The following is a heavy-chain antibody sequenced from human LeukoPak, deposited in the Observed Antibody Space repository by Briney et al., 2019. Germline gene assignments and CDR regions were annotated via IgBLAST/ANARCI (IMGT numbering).Heavy chain of an antibody. Sequence: GGSLRLSCTASGFTFGDYDMSWVRQAPGKGLEWVGFIRSKAYGGTTEYAASVKGRFTISRDDSKSIAYLQMNSLKTEDTAVYYCTRAEVYSGIAAAGRFNYWGQGTLVTVSS. J-gene: IGHJ4*02. CDR1: GFTFGDYD. CDR2: IRSKAYGGTT. V-gene: IGHV3-49*04. CDR3: TRAEVYSGIAAAGRFNY. D-gene: IGHD6-13*01.